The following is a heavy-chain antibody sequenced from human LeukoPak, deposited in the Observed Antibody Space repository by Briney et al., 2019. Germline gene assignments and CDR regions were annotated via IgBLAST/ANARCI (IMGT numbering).Heavy chain of an antibody. Sequence: GASVKVSCKASGYTFSNYGISWVRQAPGQGLEWMGWISSYNDNTNYAQKLQGRVTMTTDTSTSTAYMELRSLRSDDTAVYYCARTPIYYFDNSGYYSWGQGTLVTVSA. CDR1: GYTFSNYG. V-gene: IGHV1-18*01. J-gene: IGHJ4*02. CDR3: ARTPIYYFDNSGYYS. CDR2: ISSYNDNT. D-gene: IGHD3-22*01.